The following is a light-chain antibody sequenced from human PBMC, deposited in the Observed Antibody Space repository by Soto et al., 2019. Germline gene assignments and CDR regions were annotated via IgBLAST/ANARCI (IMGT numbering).Light chain of an antibody. CDR3: QQRET. CDR1: QRISTH. CDR2: AAY. V-gene: IGKV1-39*01. Sequence: DIQMTQSPSSLSASVGDRVTITCRASQRISTHLNWYQQKPGKAPNLLIYAAYNLQSGLPSRFSGSGSGTDFTLTISSLQPEDFATYYCQQRETFGPGTKVDIK. J-gene: IGKJ3*01.